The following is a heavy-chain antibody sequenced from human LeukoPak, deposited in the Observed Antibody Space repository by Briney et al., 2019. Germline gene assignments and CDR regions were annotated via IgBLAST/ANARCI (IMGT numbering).Heavy chain of an antibody. J-gene: IGHJ3*02. V-gene: IGHV1-18*01. Sequence: ASVKVSCKASGYTFTSYGISWVRQAPGQGLEWMGWISAYNGNTNYAQKLQGRVTMTTDTSTSTAYMELRSLRSDDTAVYYCARAFYYGSGSLHAFDIWGQGTMVTVSS. CDR3: ARAFYYGSGSLHAFDI. D-gene: IGHD3-10*01. CDR1: GYTFTSYG. CDR2: ISAYNGNT.